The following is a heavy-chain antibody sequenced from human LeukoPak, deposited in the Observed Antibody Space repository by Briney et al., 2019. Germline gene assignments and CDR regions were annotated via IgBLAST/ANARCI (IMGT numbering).Heavy chain of an antibody. Sequence: SETLSLTCTVSGGSIRSGDYYWSWIRQPPGKGLEWIGYIYYSGSTYYNPSLKSRVTISVDTSKNQFSLKLSSVTAADTAVYYCARDSPRGVSDYWGQGTLVTVSS. J-gene: IGHJ4*02. V-gene: IGHV4-31*03. CDR3: ARDSPRGVSDY. CDR1: GGSIRSGDYY. CDR2: IYYSGST. D-gene: IGHD3-10*01.